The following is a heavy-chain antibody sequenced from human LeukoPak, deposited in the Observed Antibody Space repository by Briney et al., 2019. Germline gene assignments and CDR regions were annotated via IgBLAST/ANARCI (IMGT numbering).Heavy chain of an antibody. CDR3: VRGHGGY. J-gene: IGHJ4*02. V-gene: IGHV4-61*01. CDR2: TYNGGST. Sequence: SETLSLTCTVSGGSVSSSIYHWFWIRQPPGKGLEWIGFTYNGGSTYYNPSLKSRVTISVDMAKNQFSLKVMSVTAADKAVYYCVRGHGGYWGQGTLVTVSS. CDR1: GGSVSSSIYH.